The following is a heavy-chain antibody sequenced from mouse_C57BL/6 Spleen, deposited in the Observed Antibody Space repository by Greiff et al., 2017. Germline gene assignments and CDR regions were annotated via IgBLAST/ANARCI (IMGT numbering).Heavy chain of an antibody. CDR3: THYYGSSAYFDY. Sequence: EVQLQQSGAELVRPGASVKLSCTASGFNIKDDYMHWVKQRPEQGLEWIGWIDPENGDTEYASKFQGKATITADTSSNTAYLQLSSLTSEDTAVYYCTHYYGSSAYFDYWGQGTTLTVSS. J-gene: IGHJ2*01. CDR2: IDPENGDT. V-gene: IGHV14-4*01. CDR1: GFNIKDDY. D-gene: IGHD1-1*01.